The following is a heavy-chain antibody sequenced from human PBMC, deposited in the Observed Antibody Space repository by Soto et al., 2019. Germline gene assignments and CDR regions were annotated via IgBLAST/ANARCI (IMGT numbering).Heavy chain of an antibody. J-gene: IGHJ4*02. D-gene: IGHD3-10*01. CDR1: GFTVGNNY. CDR2: IYSTGTT. CDR3: AKDGRGSGSHYNSFGY. V-gene: IGHV3-53*01. Sequence: EVQLVESGGGLIQPGGSLKHSCAASGFTVGNNYMSWVRQAPGKGLEWVSLIYSTGTTKYADSVKGRFTVSRDNAKNTLYLQMNSLRAEDTAVYYCAKDGRGSGSHYNSFGYWGLGTLATVSS.